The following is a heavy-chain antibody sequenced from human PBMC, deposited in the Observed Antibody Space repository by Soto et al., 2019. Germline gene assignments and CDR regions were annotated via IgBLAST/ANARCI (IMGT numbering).Heavy chain of an antibody. CDR1: GGSFSGYY. CDR3: ARGYSSGWYGY. Sequence: SETLSLTCAVYGGSFSGYYWSWIRQPPGKGLEWIGEINHSGSTNYNPSLKSRVTISVDTSKNQFSLKLSSVTAADTAVYYCARGYSSGWYGYWGQGTLVTVSS. V-gene: IGHV4-34*01. CDR2: INHSGST. J-gene: IGHJ4*02. D-gene: IGHD6-19*01.